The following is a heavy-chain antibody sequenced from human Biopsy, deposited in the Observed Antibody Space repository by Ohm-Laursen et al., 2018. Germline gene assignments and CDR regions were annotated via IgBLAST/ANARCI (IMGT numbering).Heavy chain of an antibody. CDR2: IVVGSGHT. CDR3: AATSTLYYYYYAMDV. CDR1: GFTFSSSA. J-gene: IGHJ6*02. V-gene: IGHV1-58*01. Sequence: SVKVSCKASGFTFSSSAVQWVRQARGQRLEWIGWIVVGSGHTNYAQKFQERVTITRDMSTSTAYMELTSLRSEDAAVYYCAATSTLYYYYYAMDVWDQGTTITVSS.